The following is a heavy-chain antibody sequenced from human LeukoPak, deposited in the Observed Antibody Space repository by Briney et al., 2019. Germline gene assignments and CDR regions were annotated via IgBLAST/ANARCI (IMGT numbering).Heavy chain of an antibody. CDR1: GFPSSSYW. CDR3: ARDRGSSGWYEFDY. V-gene: IGHV3-7*01. CDR2: IKQDGSEK. J-gene: IGHJ4*02. D-gene: IGHD6-19*01. Sequence: GGSLRISCAASGFPSSSYWMSWVRQAPGKGLEWVANIKQDGSEKYYVDSVKGRFTISRDNAKNSLYLQMNSLRAEDTAVYYCARDRGSSGWYEFDYWGQGTLVTVSS.